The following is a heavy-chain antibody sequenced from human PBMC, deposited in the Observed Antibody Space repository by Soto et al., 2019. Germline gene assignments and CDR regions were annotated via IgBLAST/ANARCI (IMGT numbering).Heavy chain of an antibody. D-gene: IGHD3-10*01. J-gene: IGHJ5*02. V-gene: IGHV1-69*06. CDR1: GGTFSSYA. Sequence: SVKVSCKASGGTFSSYAISWVRQAPGQGLEWMGGIIPIFGTANYAQKFQGRVTITADKSTSTAYMELSSLRSEDTAVYYCALRITMVRGADNWFDPRGQGTLVTVSS. CDR2: IIPIFGTA. CDR3: ALRITMVRGADNWFDP.